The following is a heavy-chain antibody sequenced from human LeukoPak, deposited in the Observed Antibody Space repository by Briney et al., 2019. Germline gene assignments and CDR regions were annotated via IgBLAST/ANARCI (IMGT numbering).Heavy chain of an antibody. Sequence: PGGSLRLSCAASGFTVSSNYMSWVRQAPGKGLEWVSVIYSGGSTYYADSVKGRFTISRDNSKNTLYLQMDSLRAEDTAVYYCARIISSGYWFFDYWDQGTLVTVSS. V-gene: IGHV3-53*01. J-gene: IGHJ4*02. CDR1: GFTVSSNY. CDR3: ARIISSGYWFFDY. D-gene: IGHD3-22*01. CDR2: IYSGGST.